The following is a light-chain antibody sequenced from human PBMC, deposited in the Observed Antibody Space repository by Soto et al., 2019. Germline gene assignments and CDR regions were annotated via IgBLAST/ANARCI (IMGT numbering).Light chain of an antibody. CDR1: QGVSNY. CDR3: QNYNSAPSWT. Sequence: DMQMTQSPSSLSASVGDRVTITCWASQGVSNYLAWYQQKPGKSPKLLIYGASTLQSGVPSRFSGSGSGTDFTLTISSLQPEDVANYYCQNYNSAPSWTFGQGTKVEIK. V-gene: IGKV1-27*01. CDR2: GAS. J-gene: IGKJ1*01.